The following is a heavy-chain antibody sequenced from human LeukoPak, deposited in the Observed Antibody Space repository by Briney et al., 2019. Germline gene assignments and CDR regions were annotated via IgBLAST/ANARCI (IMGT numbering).Heavy chain of an antibody. CDR1: GYTFTSYG. CDR2: ISAYNGNT. J-gene: IGHJ5*02. V-gene: IGHV1-18*01. Sequence: GASVKVSCKASGYTFTSYGISWVQQAPGQGLEWMGWISAYNGNTNYAQKLQGRVTMTTDTSTSTAYMELRSLRSDDTAVYYCARNPLYDILTGYYTPWGQGTLVTVSS. CDR3: ARNPLYDILTGYYTP. D-gene: IGHD3-9*01.